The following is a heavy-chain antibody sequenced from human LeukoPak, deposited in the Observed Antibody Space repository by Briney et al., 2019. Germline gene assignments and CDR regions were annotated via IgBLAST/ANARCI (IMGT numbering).Heavy chain of an antibody. CDR3: ARDLAAMVTNGFDI. CDR1: GYTFTRYY. CDR2: INPSSGNT. D-gene: IGHD5-18*01. J-gene: IGHJ3*02. Sequence: ASVKVSCRSSGYTFTRYYLHWVRQAPGQGLDWMGMINPSSGNTTYAQKFQGRVTVTRDTSTGTVYMEMSSLRSEDTAVYYCARDLAAMVTNGFDIWGQGTMITVSS. V-gene: IGHV1-46*01.